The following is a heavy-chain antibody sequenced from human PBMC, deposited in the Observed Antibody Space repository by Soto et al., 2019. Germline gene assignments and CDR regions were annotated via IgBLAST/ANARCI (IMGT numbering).Heavy chain of an antibody. Sequence: ASVKVSCKSSGYTFIDYYMHWVRQAPGQGLEWMAWINPSSGDTGYAEKFQGRVTMTRDTSISTAYMELNRPNSDDTAVYYCVRGGPVAGPPSSEAYHHFDFWGKGIQDTVS. V-gene: IGHV1-2*02. CDR1: GYTFIDYY. CDR2: INPSSGDT. J-gene: IGHJ4*02. D-gene: IGHD1-26*01. CDR3: VRGGPVAGPPSSEAYHHFDF.